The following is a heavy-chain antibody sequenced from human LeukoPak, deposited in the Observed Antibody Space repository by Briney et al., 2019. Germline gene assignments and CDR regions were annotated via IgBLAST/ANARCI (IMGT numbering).Heavy chain of an antibody. CDR3: ARDRVTMVRGVIITKGYYYMDV. CDR1: GFTFSSYW. Sequence: PGGSLRLSCAASGFTFSSYWMSWVRQAPGKGLEWVANIKQDGSEKYYVDSVKGRFTISSDNAKNSLYLQMNRLRAEDTAVYYCARDRVTMVRGVIITKGYYYMDVWGKGTTVTVSS. CDR2: IKQDGSEK. D-gene: IGHD3-10*01. V-gene: IGHV3-7*01. J-gene: IGHJ6*03.